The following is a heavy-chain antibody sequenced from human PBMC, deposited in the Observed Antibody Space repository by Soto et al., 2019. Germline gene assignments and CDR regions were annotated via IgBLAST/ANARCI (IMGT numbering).Heavy chain of an antibody. CDR3: ARAHCGGDCYSGVDY. CDR2: INPNSGGT. J-gene: IGHJ4*02. D-gene: IGHD2-21*02. CDR1: GYTFTGYY. V-gene: IGHV1-2*04. Sequence: GASVKVSCKASGYTFTGYYMHWVRQAPGQGLEWMGWINPNSGGTNYAQKFQGWVTMTRDTSISTAYMELSRLRSDDTAVYYRARAHCGGDCYSGVDYWGQGTLVTVSS.